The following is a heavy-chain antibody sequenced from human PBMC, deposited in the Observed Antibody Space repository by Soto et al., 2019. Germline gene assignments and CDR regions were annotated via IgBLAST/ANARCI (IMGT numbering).Heavy chain of an antibody. J-gene: IGHJ4*02. Sequence: GGSLRLSCAASGFTFSGSSVQWVRQASGKGLEWVGRIRNKANSYATAYAASVRGRFTIPRDDSKNTAFLQMNSLNTEDTAVYYCISHSPEDMIRTWGQGTLVTVSS. CDR2: IRNKANSYAT. CDR1: GFTFSGSS. CDR3: ISHSPEDMIRT. D-gene: IGHD2-15*01. V-gene: IGHV3-73*01.